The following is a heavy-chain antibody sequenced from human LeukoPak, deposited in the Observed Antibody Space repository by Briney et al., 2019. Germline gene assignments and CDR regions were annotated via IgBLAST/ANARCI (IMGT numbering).Heavy chain of an antibody. CDR1: GFTFSSYG. CDR3: ARDSRRYCSSTSCYGRLDY. D-gene: IGHD2-2*01. Sequence: GGSLRLSCAASGFTFSSYGMHWVRQAPGKGLEWVAVIWYDGSNKYYADSVKGRFTISTDNSKNTLYLQMNSLRAEDTAVYYCARDSRRYCSSTSCYGRLDYWGQGTLVTVSS. CDR2: IWYDGSNK. J-gene: IGHJ4*02. V-gene: IGHV3-33*01.